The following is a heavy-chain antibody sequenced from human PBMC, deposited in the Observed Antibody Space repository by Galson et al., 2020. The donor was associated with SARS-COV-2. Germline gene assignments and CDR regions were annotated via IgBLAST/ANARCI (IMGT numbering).Heavy chain of an antibody. CDR1: EFPFSASS. Sequence: GGSLRLSCAVSEFPFSASSIYCVLQLPRKGLQWVSGMGNRGSSIYYADSVRGRFTISRDTAKNPLYLQMNRLRTEDTGVYYCVTDVVSGDDGGNHCDYWGQGTLITVSS. D-gene: IGHD4-17*01. V-gene: IGHV3-21*05. CDR2: MGNRGSSI. J-gene: IGHJ4*02. CDR3: VTDVVSGDDGGNHCDY.